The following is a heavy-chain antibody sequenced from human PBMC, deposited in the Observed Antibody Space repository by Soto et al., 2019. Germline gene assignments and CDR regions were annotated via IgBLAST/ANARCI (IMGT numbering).Heavy chain of an antibody. V-gene: IGHV1-69*12. CDR2: IILPFGTP. CDR1: GTTFSNYA. CDR3: VRGPDYEGYFVY. J-gene: IGHJ4*02. Sequence: QVRLVQSGAEVKKTGSSVKVSCKASGTTFSNYAIGWVRQAPGQGLEWMGGIILPFGTPNYAQKVQGRVPITADESMTTAFMELRGLRSEDTAVYLCVRGPDYEGYFVYWGQGTLVTVSS. D-gene: IGHD3-22*01.